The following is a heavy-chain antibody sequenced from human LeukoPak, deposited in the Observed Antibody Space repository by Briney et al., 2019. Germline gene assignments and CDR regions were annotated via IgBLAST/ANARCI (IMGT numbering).Heavy chain of an antibody. CDR1: GFTFSSYS. CDR3: ARGSTYYDSSGQVPFDY. CDR2: ISGSSSTI. Sequence: GGSLRLSCAASGFTFSSYSMNWVRQAPGKGLEWGSYISGSSSTIYYADSVKGRFTIPRDNGKNTLYLQMNSLRAEDTAVYYCARGSTYYDSSGQVPFDYWGQGTLVTVSS. D-gene: IGHD3-22*01. V-gene: IGHV3-48*01. J-gene: IGHJ4*02.